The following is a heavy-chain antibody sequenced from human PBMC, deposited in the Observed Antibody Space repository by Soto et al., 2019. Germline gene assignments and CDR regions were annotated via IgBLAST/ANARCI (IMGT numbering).Heavy chain of an antibody. CDR2: IGTTGGDT. CDR1: GFTFSSYA. CDR3: AKSRVDSGRGYFDL. V-gene: IGHV3-23*01. J-gene: IGHJ2*01. Sequence: EVQLLESGGGLVQPGGSLRLSCAASGFTFSSYAMSWVRQAPGKGLEWVSAIGTTGGDTYYADSVRGRSTISRDDSKNTLYLQMSSLRAEESAVYYCAKSRVDSGRGYFDLWGRGTLVTVSS. D-gene: IGHD6-25*01.